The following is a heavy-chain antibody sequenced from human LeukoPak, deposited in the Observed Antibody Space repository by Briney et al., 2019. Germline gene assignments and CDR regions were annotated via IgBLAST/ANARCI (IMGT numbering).Heavy chain of an antibody. CDR2: ISGSGGST. D-gene: IGHD6-19*01. Sequence: PGGSLRLSCAASGFTFSSYAMSWVRQAPGKGLEWVSAISGSGGSTYYADSVRGRFTISRDNSKNTLYLQMRSLRAEDTAVYYCAKGQWLAYSVDSWGQGILVTVSS. V-gene: IGHV3-23*01. J-gene: IGHJ4*02. CDR3: AKGQWLAYSVDS. CDR1: GFTFSSYA.